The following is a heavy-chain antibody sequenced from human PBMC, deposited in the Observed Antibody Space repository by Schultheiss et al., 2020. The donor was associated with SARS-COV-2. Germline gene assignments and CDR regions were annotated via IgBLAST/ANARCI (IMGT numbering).Heavy chain of an antibody. D-gene: IGHD1-26*01. J-gene: IGHJ4*02. V-gene: IGHV1-18*04. CDR1: GYTFTGYY. Sequence: ASVKVSCKASGYTFTGYYMHWVRQAPGQGLEWMGWINTYNGKTNHAQKFQDRVTMTTDTSTSTAYMELRSLRSDDTAVYYCAYVDHSGSYDYWGQGTLVTVSS. CDR3: AYVDHSGSYDY. CDR2: INTYNGKT.